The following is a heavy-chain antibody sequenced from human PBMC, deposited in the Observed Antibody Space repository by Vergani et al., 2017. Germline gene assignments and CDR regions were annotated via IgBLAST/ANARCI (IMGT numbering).Heavy chain of an antibody. J-gene: IGHJ4*02. CDR3: ARDGLEDIVARFDY. D-gene: IGHD2-15*01. CDR2: IWYDGSNK. CDR1: GFTFSSYG. Sequence: QVQLVESGGGVVQPGRSLRLSCAASGFTFSSYGMHWVRQAPGKGLEWVAVIWYDGSNKYYADSVKGRFTISRDNSKNTLYLQMNSLRAEDTAVYYCARDGLEDIVARFDYWGQGTLVTVSS. V-gene: IGHV3-33*01.